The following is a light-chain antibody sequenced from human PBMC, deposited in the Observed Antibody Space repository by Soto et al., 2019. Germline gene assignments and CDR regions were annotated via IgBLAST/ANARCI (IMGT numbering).Light chain of an antibody. CDR2: KAS. J-gene: IGKJ2*01. CDR3: QQYKSYSYT. V-gene: IGKV1-5*03. Sequence: DIQMTQSPSTLSASVGDRVTIACRASQSISSYLAWYQQKPGKAPNLLIYKASNLASGVPSRFTGGGSGTDFTLTINSLQPDDSASYFCQQYKSYSYTFGQGTELEIK. CDR1: QSISSY.